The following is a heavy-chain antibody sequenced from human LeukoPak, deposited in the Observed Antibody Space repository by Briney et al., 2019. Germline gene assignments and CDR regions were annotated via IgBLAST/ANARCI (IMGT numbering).Heavy chain of an antibody. CDR3: ARGRGRSIIAARSSSFDY. CDR2: IIPIFGTA. J-gene: IGHJ4*02. D-gene: IGHD6-6*01. V-gene: IGHV1-69*13. Sequence: SVKVSCKASGGTFSSYAISWVRQAPGQGLEWMGGIIPIFGTANYAQKFQGRVTITADESTSTAYMELSSLRSEDTAVYYCARGRGRSIIAARSSSFDYWAREPWSPSPQ. CDR1: GGTFSSYA.